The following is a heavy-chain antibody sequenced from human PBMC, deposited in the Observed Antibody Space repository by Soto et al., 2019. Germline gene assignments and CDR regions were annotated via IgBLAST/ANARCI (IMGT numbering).Heavy chain of an antibody. V-gene: IGHV3-48*01. CDR1: GVPFSTYT. D-gene: IGHD1-26*01. Sequence: DVQLVESGGGLVHPGGSLILSCAASGVPFSTYTMNWVRQAPGKGLEWISFIRRSTNTISYAASVEGRFTISTDYGRNSLYLQMDNLRVEDTAVYYCVRDHLWAFDYWGQGTLVTVSS. CDR3: VRDHLWAFDY. J-gene: IGHJ4*02. CDR2: IRRSTNTI.